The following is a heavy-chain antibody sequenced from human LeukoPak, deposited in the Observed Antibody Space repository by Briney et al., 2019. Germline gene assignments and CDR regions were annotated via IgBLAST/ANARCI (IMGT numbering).Heavy chain of an antibody. J-gene: IGHJ6*03. Sequence: PSETLSLTCAVYGGSFSGYYWCWIRQPPGKGLEWIGEINHSGSTNYNPSLKSRVTISVDTSKNQFSLKLSSVTAADTAVYYCARGRYYYGSGSYPYYYYYMDVWGKGTTVTVSS. CDR2: INHSGST. V-gene: IGHV4-34*01. CDR3: ARGRYYYGSGSYPYYYYYMDV. CDR1: GGSFSGYY. D-gene: IGHD3-10*01.